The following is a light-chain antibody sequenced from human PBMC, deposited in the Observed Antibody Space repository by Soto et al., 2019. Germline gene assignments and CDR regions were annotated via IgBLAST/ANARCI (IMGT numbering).Light chain of an antibody. CDR2: GAS. J-gene: IGKJ1*01. CDR1: QSLSRSY. Sequence: EIVLTQSPGTLSLSPGERATLSCRASQSLSRSYLAWYQQKPGQSPRLLIYGASSRATGIPDRFSGSGSGTDFTLTIRRLEPEDFAVYYCQHYGSSRWTFGQGTKVEIK. CDR3: QHYGSSRWT. V-gene: IGKV3-20*01.